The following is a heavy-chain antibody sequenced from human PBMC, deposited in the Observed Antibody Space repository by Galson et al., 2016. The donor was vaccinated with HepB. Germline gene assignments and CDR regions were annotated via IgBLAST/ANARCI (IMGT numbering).Heavy chain of an antibody. CDR1: GFSLTAENMC. Sequence: PALVKPTQTLTLTCTFSGFSLTAENMCVSWIRQPPGKALEWLALIDWDGDEYYSTSLKTRLSISKDTSKSQVLLKMTNMDPVDTATYYCARVVTPGVFDSWGQGTLVTVSS. D-gene: IGHD6-6*01. CDR2: IDWDGDE. V-gene: IGHV2-70*01. CDR3: ARVVTPGVFDS. J-gene: IGHJ4*02.